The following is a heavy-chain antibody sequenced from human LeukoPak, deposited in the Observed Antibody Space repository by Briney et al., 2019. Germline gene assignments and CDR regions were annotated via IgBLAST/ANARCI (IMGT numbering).Heavy chain of an antibody. CDR3: ASGYRTVSVFDH. CDR1: GYTFTTYY. Sequence: ASVKVSCKASGYTFTTYYMHWVRQAPGQGLVWMGLINPSGGGTRYAQKFQGRVTMTRDTSTSTVYMELSSLRSEDTAVYYCASGYRTVSVFDHWGQGTLVTVSS. J-gene: IGHJ4*02. D-gene: IGHD5-24*01. V-gene: IGHV1-46*01. CDR2: INPSGGGT.